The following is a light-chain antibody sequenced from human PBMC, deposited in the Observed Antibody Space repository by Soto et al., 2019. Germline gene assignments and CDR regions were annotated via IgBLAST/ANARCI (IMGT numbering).Light chain of an antibody. CDR1: GNDVGAYNY. CDR3: CSYAGGYTCL. Sequence: QSALTQPRSVSGSPGQSVTISCTGTGNDVGAYNYVSWYQQHPGRPPKLLIYGVVRWPSGVPDRFSGSKSGNTASLTISGLQAEDEADYFCCSYAGGYTCLFGTGTKLTVL. V-gene: IGLV2-11*01. CDR2: GVV. J-gene: IGLJ1*01.